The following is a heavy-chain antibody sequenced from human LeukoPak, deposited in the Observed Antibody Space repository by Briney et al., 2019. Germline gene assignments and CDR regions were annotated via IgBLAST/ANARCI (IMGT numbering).Heavy chain of an antibody. J-gene: IGHJ4*02. CDR1: GGSVSSGSYY. D-gene: IGHD1-26*01. CDR2: INYSGST. Sequence: PSETLSLTCTVSGGSVSSGSYYWSWIRQPPGKGLEWIGYINYSGSTNYNPSLKSRVTISVDTSKNQFSLKLSSVTAADTAVYYCARGHGELKSWGQGTLVTVSS. V-gene: IGHV4-61*01. CDR3: ARGHGELKS.